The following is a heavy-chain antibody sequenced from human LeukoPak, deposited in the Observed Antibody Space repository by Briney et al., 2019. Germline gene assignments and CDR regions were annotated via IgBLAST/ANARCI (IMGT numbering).Heavy chain of an antibody. V-gene: IGHV1-3*01. J-gene: IGHJ4*02. CDR1: GYTFTSYA. D-gene: IGHD3-22*01. Sequence: ASVKVSCKASGYTFTSYAMYWVRQAPGQRLEWMGWINAGNGNTKYSQKFQGRVTITRDTSASTAYMELSSLRSEDTAVYYCARALAYYYDSSGYYPGYYFDYWGQGTLVTVSS. CDR2: INAGNGNT. CDR3: ARALAYYYDSSGYYPGYYFDY.